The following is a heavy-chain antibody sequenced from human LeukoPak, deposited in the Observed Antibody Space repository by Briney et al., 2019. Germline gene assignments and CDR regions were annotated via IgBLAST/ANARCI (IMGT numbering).Heavy chain of an antibody. Sequence: ASVKVSCKASGYIFSDYYMHWVRQAPGQGLEWLGWINPKTGAADYAQQFRGRVTMTRDTSINTDFMEMKRVTSDDTAVYYCARGAEAETSPLDFWGQGTLVTVSS. D-gene: IGHD6-13*01. V-gene: IGHV1-2*02. CDR2: INPKTGAA. CDR3: ARGAEAETSPLDF. J-gene: IGHJ4*02. CDR1: GYIFSDYY.